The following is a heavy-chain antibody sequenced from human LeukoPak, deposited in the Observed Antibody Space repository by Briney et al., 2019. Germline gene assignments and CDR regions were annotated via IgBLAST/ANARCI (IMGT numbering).Heavy chain of an antibody. J-gene: IGHJ4*02. D-gene: IGHD2-2*02. Sequence: AASVKVSCKASGYTFTGYYMHWVRQAPGQGLEWMGRINPNSGGTNYAQKFQGRVTMTRDTSISTAYMELSRLRSDDTAVYYCARIPDIVVVPAAIRFDHWGQGTLVTVSS. CDR3: ARIPDIVVVPAAIRFDH. V-gene: IGHV1-2*06. CDR2: INPNSGGT. CDR1: GYTFTGYY.